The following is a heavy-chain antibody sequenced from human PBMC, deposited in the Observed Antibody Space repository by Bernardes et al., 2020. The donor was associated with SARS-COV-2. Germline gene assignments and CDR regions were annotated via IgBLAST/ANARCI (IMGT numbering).Heavy chain of an antibody. CDR3: ARRSGFLDYLLYFDY. Sequence: TLSLTCTVSGGSITSTSYYWCWIRQPPGKGLEWIGSIHYSGSTYYNPSLKIRVTISLDTSKNQFSLKLTSVTAADTAVYFCARRSGFLDYLLYFDYWGQGTLVTVSS. CDR1: GGSITSTSYY. CDR2: IHYSGST. V-gene: IGHV4-39*01. D-gene: IGHD3-3*01. J-gene: IGHJ4*02.